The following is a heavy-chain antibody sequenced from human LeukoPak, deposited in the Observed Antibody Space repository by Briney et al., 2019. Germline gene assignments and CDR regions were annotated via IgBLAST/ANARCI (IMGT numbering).Heavy chain of an antibody. CDR1: GYTFTSYG. D-gene: IGHD2-2*01. Sequence: ASVKVSCKASGYTFTSYGINWVRQAPGQGLEWMGWISAYNGNTNYAQKLQGRVTMTTDTSTSTAYMQLRSLRSDDTAVYYCVRGGYCSSTTCLFGDNWFDPRGQGTLVTVSS. CDR3: VRGGYCSSTTCLFGDNWFDP. J-gene: IGHJ5*02. V-gene: IGHV1-18*01. CDR2: ISAYNGNT.